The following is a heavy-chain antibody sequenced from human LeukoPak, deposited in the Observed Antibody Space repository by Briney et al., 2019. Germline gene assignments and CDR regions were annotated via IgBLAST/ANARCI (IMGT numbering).Heavy chain of an antibody. CDR2: IYTSGST. J-gene: IGHJ6*03. V-gene: IGHV4-61*02. CDR3: ARGTPYYDLWSGYYHYYMDV. D-gene: IGHD3-3*01. CDR1: GGSISSGSYY. Sequence: SETLSLTCTVSGGSISSGSYYWSWIRQPAGKGLEWIGRIYTSGSTNYNPSLKSRVTISVDTSKNQFSLKLSSVTAADTAVYYCARGTPYYDLWSGYYHYYMDVWGKGTTVTVSS.